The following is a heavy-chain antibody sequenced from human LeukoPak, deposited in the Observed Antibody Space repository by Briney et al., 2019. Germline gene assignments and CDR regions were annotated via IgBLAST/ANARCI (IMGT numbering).Heavy chain of an antibody. CDR1: GFTFDDYA. Sequence: GGSLRLSSAVSGFTFDDYAMDWVRQAPGKGMGWVSGISSNSANIGYGDSVKGRFTISRDNAKNSLYLQMNSLRAEDTALYQCAKTSVVGPSKWFDPWGQGTLVTVSS. CDR2: ISSNSANI. D-gene: IGHD1-26*01. V-gene: IGHV3-9*01. CDR3: AKTSVVGPSKWFDP. J-gene: IGHJ5*02.